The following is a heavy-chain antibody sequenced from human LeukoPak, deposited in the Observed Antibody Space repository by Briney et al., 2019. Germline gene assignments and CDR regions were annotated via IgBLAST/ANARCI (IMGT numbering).Heavy chain of an antibody. D-gene: IGHD4-17*01. CDR1: GGSISGYY. CDR2: IYHSGST. Sequence: SETLSLTCTVSGGSISGYYWSWIRQPPGKGLEWIGSIYHSGSTYYNPSLKSRVTISVDTSKNQFSLKLSSVTAADTAVYYCARAGPTVTSSGYFDYWGQGTLVTVSS. CDR3: ARAGPTVTSSGYFDY. J-gene: IGHJ4*02. V-gene: IGHV4-38-2*02.